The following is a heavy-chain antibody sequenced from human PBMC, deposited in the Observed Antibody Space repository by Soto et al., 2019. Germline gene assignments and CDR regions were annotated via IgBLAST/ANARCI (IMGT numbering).Heavy chain of an antibody. Sequence: ASVKVSCKASGYTFTSYGISWVRQAPGQGLEWMGWISASDGNTNYAQILQGRVSMTTDTSTSTAYMELTSLRSDDTAVYYSARRGYYHSSGSRNYYYYGMNVWGQGTKVTVSS. CDR2: ISASDGNT. CDR1: GYTFTSYG. D-gene: IGHD3-22*01. J-gene: IGHJ6*02. CDR3: ARRGYYHSSGSRNYYYYGMNV. V-gene: IGHV1-18*04.